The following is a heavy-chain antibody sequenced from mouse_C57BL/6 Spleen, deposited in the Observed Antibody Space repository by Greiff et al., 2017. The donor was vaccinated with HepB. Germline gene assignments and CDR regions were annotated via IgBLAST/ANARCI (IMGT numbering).Heavy chain of an antibody. Sequence: EVQLVESGGGLVQPGGSMKLSCVASGFTFSNYWMNWVRQSPEKGLEWVAQIRLKSDNYATHYAESVKGRFTISRDDSKSSVYLQMNNLRAEDTGIYYCTASSIYYYGSTYFDYWGQGTTLTVSS. V-gene: IGHV6-3*01. CDR1: GFTFSNYW. D-gene: IGHD1-1*01. CDR3: TASSIYYYGSTYFDY. CDR2: IRLKSDNYAT. J-gene: IGHJ2*01.